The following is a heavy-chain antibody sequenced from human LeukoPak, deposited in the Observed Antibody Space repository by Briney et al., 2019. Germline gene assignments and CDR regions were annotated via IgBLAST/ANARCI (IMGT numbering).Heavy chain of an antibody. CDR1: GFIFSNYV. Sequence: GGSLRLSCAASGFIFSNYVMDWVRQAPGKGLEWVATISDRGDATYYADSVKGRFTISRDNSKNTLSLQMNSLRVEDTAMYYCAKDIQLSAWGLGTMVTVSS. V-gene: IGHV3-23*01. CDR2: ISDRGDAT. D-gene: IGHD5-24*01. CDR3: AKDIQLSA. J-gene: IGHJ3*01.